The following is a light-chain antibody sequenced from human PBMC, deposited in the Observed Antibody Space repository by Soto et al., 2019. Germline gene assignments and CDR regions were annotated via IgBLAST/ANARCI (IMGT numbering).Light chain of an antibody. CDR2: AAS. V-gene: IGKV1-27*01. J-gene: IGKJ3*01. Sequence: DIQMTQSPTSLSASVGDRVTITCRASQDIRNFVAWYQQKPGKAPKLLISAASTLQSGVPSRFSGSGSGTDFTLTINSLQPEDVATYSCQEYSSGHVFGPGTKVEIK. CDR1: QDIRNF. CDR3: QEYSSGHV.